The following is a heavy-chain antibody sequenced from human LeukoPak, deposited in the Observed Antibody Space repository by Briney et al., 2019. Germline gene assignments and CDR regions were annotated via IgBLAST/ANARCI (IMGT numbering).Heavy chain of an antibody. D-gene: IGHD5-12*01. Sequence: PGGSLRLSCAASGFTFDDYAMHWVRQAPGKGLEWVSLISGDGGSTYYADSVKGRFTISRDNSKNSLYLQMNSLRTEDTALYYCATKRGKWLEYYFDYWGQGTLVTVSS. CDR2: ISGDGGST. CDR1: GFTFDDYA. V-gene: IGHV3-43*02. CDR3: ATKRGKWLEYYFDY. J-gene: IGHJ4*02.